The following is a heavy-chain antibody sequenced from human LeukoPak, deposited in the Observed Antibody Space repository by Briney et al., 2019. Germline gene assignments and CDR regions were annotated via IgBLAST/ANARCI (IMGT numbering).Heavy chain of an antibody. CDR1: GGSFSGYY. Sequence: SETLSLTCAVYGGSFSGYYWSWIRQPPGKGLEWIGEINHSGSTNYNPSLKSRVTISVDTSKNQFSLKLSSVTAADTAVYYCARGNGYYDFWSGYYTGVVNYYYYYMDVWGKGTTVTVSS. CDR3: ARGNGYYDFWSGYYTGVVNYYYYYMDV. V-gene: IGHV4-34*01. CDR2: INHSGST. J-gene: IGHJ6*03. D-gene: IGHD3-3*01.